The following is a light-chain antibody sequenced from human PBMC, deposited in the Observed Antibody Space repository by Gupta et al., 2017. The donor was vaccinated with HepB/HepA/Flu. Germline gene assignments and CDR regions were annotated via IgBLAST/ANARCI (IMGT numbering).Light chain of an antibody. CDR1: QSLVYSDGNTY. V-gene: IGKV2-30*01. CDR3: MQHTHWPRT. Sequence: DVVMTQSPLSLPVTLGQPASLSCRSSQSLVYSDGNTYLDWFHQRQGQSPRRLIYKVSNRDSGVPDRFSGSGSGTDFTLKISRVEAEDIGIYYCMQHTHWPRTFGQGTKVEIK. J-gene: IGKJ1*01. CDR2: KVS.